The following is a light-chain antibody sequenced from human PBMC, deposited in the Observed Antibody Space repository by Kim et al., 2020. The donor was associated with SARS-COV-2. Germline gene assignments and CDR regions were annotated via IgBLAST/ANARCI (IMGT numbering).Light chain of an antibody. J-gene: IGLJ2*01. V-gene: IGLV3-1*01. Sequence: SYELTQPPSVSVSPGQTASITCSGDKLGDKYACWYQQKPGQSPVLVIYQDSKRPSGYPERFSGSNSGNTATLTISGTQAMDEADYYGQAWDRSTHVGFGG. CDR3: QAWDRSTHVG. CDR1: KLGDKY. CDR2: QDS.